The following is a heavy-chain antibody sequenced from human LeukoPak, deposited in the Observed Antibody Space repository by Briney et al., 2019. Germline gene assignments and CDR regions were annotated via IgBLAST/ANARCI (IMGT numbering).Heavy chain of an antibody. Sequence: GGSLRLSCAASGLTFSSYGMHWVRQAPGKGLEWVAFIRYDGSNKYYADSVKGRFTISRDNSKNTLYLQMNGLRAEDTAVYYCAKDSAYSGYDIDAFDIWGQGTMVTVSS. V-gene: IGHV3-30*02. CDR3: AKDSAYSGYDIDAFDI. CDR2: IRYDGSNK. CDR1: GLTFSSYG. D-gene: IGHD5-12*01. J-gene: IGHJ3*02.